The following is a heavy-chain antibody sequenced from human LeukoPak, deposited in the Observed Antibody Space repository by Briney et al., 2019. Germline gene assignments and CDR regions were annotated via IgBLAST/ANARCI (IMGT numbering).Heavy chain of an antibody. CDR1: GYTFSSYG. D-gene: IGHD6-19*01. Sequence: GASDKVSCKASGYTFSSYGISWVRQAPGQGLEWMGWISAYNGNTKYVQKFQGRVTMTTDTSTSTAYMELRSLRSDDTAVYYCARVQGYSSGWYYYYMDVWGKGTTVTLSS. CDR3: ARVQGYSSGWYYYYMDV. J-gene: IGHJ6*03. CDR2: ISAYNGNT. V-gene: IGHV1-18*01.